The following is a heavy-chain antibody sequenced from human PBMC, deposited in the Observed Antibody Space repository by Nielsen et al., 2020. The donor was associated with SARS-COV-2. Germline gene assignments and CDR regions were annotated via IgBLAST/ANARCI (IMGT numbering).Heavy chain of an antibody. J-gene: IGHJ4*02. CDR1: GFTFSTYG. CDR2: ISYDGSNK. D-gene: IGHD2-15*01. V-gene: IGHV3-30*18. Sequence: GESLKISCAASGFTFSTYGMHWVRQAPGKGLKWVAAISYDGSNKYYVDSVKGRFTISRDNSKNTLYLQMSSLREEDTAVYYCAKDWTAIVVVPSGGVDYWGQGTLVTVSS. CDR3: AKDWTAIVVVPSGGVDY.